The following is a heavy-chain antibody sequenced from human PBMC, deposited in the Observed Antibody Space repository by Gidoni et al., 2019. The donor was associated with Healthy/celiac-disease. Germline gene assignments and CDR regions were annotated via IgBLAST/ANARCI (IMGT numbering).Heavy chain of an antibody. CDR2: ISYDGSNK. J-gene: IGHJ4*02. D-gene: IGHD5-18*01. V-gene: IGHV3-30-3*01. CDR3: AREWGGYSYGYFDY. CDR1: GFTFSSYA. Sequence: QVQLVESGGGVVQPGRSLSLSCAASGFTFSSYAMHWVRQAPGKGLEWVAVISYDGSNKYYADSVKGRFTISRDNSKNTLYLQMNSLRAEDTAVYYCAREWGGYSYGYFDYWGQGTLVTVSS.